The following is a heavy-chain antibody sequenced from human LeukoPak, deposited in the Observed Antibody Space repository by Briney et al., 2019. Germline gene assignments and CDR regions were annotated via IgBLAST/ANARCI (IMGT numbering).Heavy chain of an antibody. CDR2: INPSGGST. CDR3: ARERAAAGPWYYYYGMDV. V-gene: IGHV1-46*01. J-gene: IGHJ6*02. CDR1: GYTFTSYY. D-gene: IGHD6-13*01. Sequence: ASVKVSCKASGYTFTSYYMHWVRQAPGQGLEWMGIINPSGGSTSYAQKFQGRVTMTRDTSISTAYMELSRLRSDDTAVYYCARERAAAGPWYYYYGMDVWGQGTTVTVSS.